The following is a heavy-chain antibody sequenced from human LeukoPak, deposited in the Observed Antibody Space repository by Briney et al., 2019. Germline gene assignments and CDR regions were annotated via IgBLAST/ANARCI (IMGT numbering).Heavy chain of an antibody. Sequence: GGSLRLSCTASGFSFSSYRMNWVRQAPGKGLEWVSSISSSSSYIYYADSVKGRFTISRDNAKNSLYLQMNSLRAEDTAVYYCARTMVRGIYFDYWGQGTLVTVSS. V-gene: IGHV3-21*04. J-gene: IGHJ4*02. D-gene: IGHD3-10*01. CDR1: GFSFSSYR. CDR3: ARTMVRGIYFDY. CDR2: ISSSSSYI.